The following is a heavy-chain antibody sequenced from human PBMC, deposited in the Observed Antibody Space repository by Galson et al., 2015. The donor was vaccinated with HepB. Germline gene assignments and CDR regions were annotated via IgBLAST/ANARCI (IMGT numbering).Heavy chain of an antibody. CDR1: GDSVSSNSAA. J-gene: IGHJ4*02. D-gene: IGHD1-1*01. Sequence: CAISGDSVSSNSAAWNWIRQSPSRGLEWLGMTFYRPRWYHDYAVSVKGRITINADTSKNQFSLQLNSVTPEDTAVYYCAREATTGTPRPFDYWGQGTLVTVSS. CDR3: AREATTGTPRPFDY. V-gene: IGHV6-1*01. CDR2: TFYRPRWYH.